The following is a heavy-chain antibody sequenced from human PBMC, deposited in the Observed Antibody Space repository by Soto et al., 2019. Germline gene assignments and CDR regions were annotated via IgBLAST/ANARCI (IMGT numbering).Heavy chain of an antibody. CDR3: ASDFPGASYSSSWYYYGMDV. CDR2: IYYSGST. D-gene: IGHD6-13*01. CDR1: GGSISSSSYY. Sequence: SETLSLTCTVSGGSISSSSYYWGWIRQPPGKGLEWIGSIYYSGSTYYNPSLKSRVTISVDTSKNQFSLKLSSVTAADTAVYYCASDFPGASYSSSWYYYGMDVWGQGTTVTVSS. V-gene: IGHV4-39*07. J-gene: IGHJ6*02.